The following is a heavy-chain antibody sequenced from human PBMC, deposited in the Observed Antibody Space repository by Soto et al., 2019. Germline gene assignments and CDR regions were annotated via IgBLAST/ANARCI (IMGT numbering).Heavy chain of an antibody. J-gene: IGHJ5*02. CDR2: IYYSGST. Sequence: KTSETLSLTCTVSGGSISSGDYYWSWIRQPPGKGLEWIGYIYYSGSTYYNPSLKSRVTISVDTSKNQFSLKLSSVTAADTAVYYCASSTTYNWFDPWGQGTLVTVSS. D-gene: IGHD2-2*01. CDR3: ASSTTYNWFDP. V-gene: IGHV4-30-4*01. CDR1: GGSISSGDYY.